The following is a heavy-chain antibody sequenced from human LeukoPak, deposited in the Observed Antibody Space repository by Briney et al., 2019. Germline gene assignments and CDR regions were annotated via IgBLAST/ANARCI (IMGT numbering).Heavy chain of an antibody. CDR1: VFIFDDYG. J-gene: IGHJ4*02. CDR3: ARQERLGYYFDY. CDR2: INWNGGST. V-gene: IGHV3-20*04. D-gene: IGHD3-16*01. Sequence: GGSLRLSCAASVFIFDDYGMSWVRQAPGKGLEWVSGINWNGGSTGYADSVKGRFTISRDNAKNSLYLQMNSLRAEDTALYYCARQERLGYYFDYWGQGTLVTVSS.